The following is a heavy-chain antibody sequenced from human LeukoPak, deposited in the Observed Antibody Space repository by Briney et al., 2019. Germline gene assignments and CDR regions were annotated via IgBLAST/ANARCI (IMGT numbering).Heavy chain of an antibody. D-gene: IGHD3-16*01. CDR3: ARDSERGYYYGMDV. Sequence: SETLSLTCTVSGGSISTYYWSWIRQPPGKGLEWIGYIYYSRSTNYNPSLKSRVTMSVDTSKNQFPLRLSSVTAADTAVYYCARDSERGYYYGMDVWGKGTAVTVSS. J-gene: IGHJ6*04. V-gene: IGHV4-59*01. CDR1: GGSISTYY. CDR2: IYYSRST.